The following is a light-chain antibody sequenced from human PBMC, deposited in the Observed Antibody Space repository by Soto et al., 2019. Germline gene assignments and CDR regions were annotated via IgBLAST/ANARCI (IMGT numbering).Light chain of an antibody. Sequence: ETVLTQFPGTLSLSPGERATLSCRASQSVGSNYLGWYQQKPGQGPRLLIYDASNRATGIPARFSGSGSGADFTLTISSLEPEDFAVYYCQQRANWPITFGQGTRLEIK. CDR3: QQRANWPIT. CDR2: DAS. CDR1: QSVGSNY. V-gene: IGKV3-11*01. J-gene: IGKJ5*01.